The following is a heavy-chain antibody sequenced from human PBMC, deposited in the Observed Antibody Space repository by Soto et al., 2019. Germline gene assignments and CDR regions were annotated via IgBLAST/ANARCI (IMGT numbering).Heavy chain of an antibody. J-gene: IGHJ6*03. CDR2: ISAYNGDT. CDR1: GYTFTSHG. V-gene: IGHV1-18*01. CDR3: ARMVRGSNIDYYHYMDV. Sequence: QVQLVQSGAEVKKPGASVKVSCQASGYTFTSHGISWVRQAPGQGLEWMGWISAYNGDTNYAQKLQGRVTVTTDTSTSTAYMELRSLRSEDTAVYYCARMVRGSNIDYYHYMDVWGKGTTVTVSS. D-gene: IGHD3-10*01.